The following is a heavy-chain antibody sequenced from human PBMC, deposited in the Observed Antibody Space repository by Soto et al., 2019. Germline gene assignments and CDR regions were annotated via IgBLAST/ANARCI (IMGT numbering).Heavy chain of an antibody. Sequence: EVQLLESGGHLVQPGGSLRLSCAASGVNFSNFAMSWVRQAPGKGLEWVSAIGASGGARYYADSVKGRFTISRDNSKNTLYLQMNSLRVEDTAVYFCANRHDGSGFYYGRFFQHWGRGTLVTVSS. CDR2: IGASGGAR. CDR3: ANRHDGSGFYYGRFFQH. J-gene: IGHJ1*01. V-gene: IGHV3-23*01. D-gene: IGHD3-22*01. CDR1: GVNFSNFA.